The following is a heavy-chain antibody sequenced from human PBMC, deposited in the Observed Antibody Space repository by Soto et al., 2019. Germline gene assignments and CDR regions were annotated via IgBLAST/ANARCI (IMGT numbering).Heavy chain of an antibody. Sequence: EVRLVESGGGLVQPGGSLRLSCAASGFSVGDNYMKWVRQAPGKGLEWVSLIYSGGSAFYADSVKGRFTISRDNSKNTLFLQMNNLRVDDTAVYYCARDRGYRWGQGTMVTVSA. V-gene: IGHV3-66*01. CDR2: IYSGGSA. CDR3: ARDRGYR. J-gene: IGHJ3*01. CDR1: GFSVGDNY. D-gene: IGHD5-12*01.